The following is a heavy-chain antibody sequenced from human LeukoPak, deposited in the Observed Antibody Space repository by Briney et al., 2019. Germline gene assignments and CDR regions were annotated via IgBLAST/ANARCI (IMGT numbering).Heavy chain of an antibody. D-gene: IGHD4-17*01. Sequence: PSETLSLTCTVSGDSITGYYWSWVRQPPGKGLEWIGYIYYSGTTNYNPSLKSRVTISVDTPNNQFSLNLSSVTAADTAVYYCARVESVVTTTRMGFDSWGQGTLVTVSS. J-gene: IGHJ4*02. CDR3: ARVESVVTTTRMGFDS. CDR2: IYYSGTT. CDR1: GDSITGYY. V-gene: IGHV4-59*01.